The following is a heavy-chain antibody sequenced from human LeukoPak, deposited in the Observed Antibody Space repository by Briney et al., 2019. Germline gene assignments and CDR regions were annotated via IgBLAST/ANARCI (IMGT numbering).Heavy chain of an antibody. V-gene: IGHV1-46*01. J-gene: IGHJ6*02. Sequence: ASVKVSCKASGGTFSSYAISWVRQAPGQGLEWMGIINPSGGSTSYAQKFQGRVTMTRDTSTSTVYMELSSLRSEDTAVYYCARGCSSTSCSPAYYYYGMDVWGQGTTVTVSS. CDR3: ARGCSSTSCSPAYYYYGMDV. CDR2: INPSGGST. CDR1: GGTFSSYA. D-gene: IGHD2-2*01.